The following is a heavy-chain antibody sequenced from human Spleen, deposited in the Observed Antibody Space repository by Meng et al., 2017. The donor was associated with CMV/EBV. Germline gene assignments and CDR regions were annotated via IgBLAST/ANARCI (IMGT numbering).Heavy chain of an antibody. CDR2: ISGNNGNT. J-gene: IGHJ5*01. D-gene: IGHD4-11*01. V-gene: IGHV1-18*04. CDR1: GYIFTSYG. Sequence: HVQLVQSGGEVKRTGASGKGSCKASGYIFTSYGISWVRQAPGQGLEWMGWISGNNGNTSYVQKFQGRVTMTIDTSTSTAYMELRLRSDDTAVYYCARDAATVTTEFNWFDSWGQGTLVTVSS. CDR3: ARDAATVTTEFNWFDS.